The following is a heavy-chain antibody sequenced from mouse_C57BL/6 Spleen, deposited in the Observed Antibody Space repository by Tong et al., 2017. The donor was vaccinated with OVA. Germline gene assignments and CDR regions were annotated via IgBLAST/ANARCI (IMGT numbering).Heavy chain of an antibody. J-gene: IGHJ4*01. V-gene: IGHV10-1*01. CDR1: GFSFNTYA. CDR3: VTPLITGGYAMDY. Sequence: EVQLQESGGGLVQPKGSLKLSCAASGFSFNTYAMNWVRQAPGKGLEWVARIRSKSNNYATYYADSVKDRFTISRDDSESMLYLQMNNLKTEDTAMYYCVTPLITGGYAMDYWGQGTSVTVSS. CDR2: IRSKSNNYAT. D-gene: IGHD4-1*01.